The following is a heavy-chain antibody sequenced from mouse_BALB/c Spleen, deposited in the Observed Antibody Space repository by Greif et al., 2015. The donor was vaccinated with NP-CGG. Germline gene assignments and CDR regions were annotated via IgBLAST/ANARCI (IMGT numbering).Heavy chain of an antibody. D-gene: IGHD2-4*01. Sequence: VHLVESGPGLVAPSQSLSITCTVSGFSFTSYGVHWVRQPPGKGLEWLVVIWSDGSTTYNSALKSRLSISKDNSKSQVFLKMNSLQTDDTAMYYCARNIGGLPYYYAMDYWGQGTSVTVSS. CDR2: IWSDGST. CDR3: ARNIGGLPYYYAMDY. V-gene: IGHV2-6*02. J-gene: IGHJ4*01. CDR1: GFSFTSYG.